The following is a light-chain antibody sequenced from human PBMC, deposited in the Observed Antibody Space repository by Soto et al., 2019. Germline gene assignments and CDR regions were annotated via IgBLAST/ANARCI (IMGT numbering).Light chain of an antibody. J-gene: IGKJ1*01. CDR1: QSVSSSY. V-gene: IGKV3-20*01. CDR2: DVS. Sequence: EIVLTQSPGTLSLSPGERATLSCRASQSVSSSYLAWYQQKPGQAPRLLIYDVSSRATGIPDRFSGSGSGTDFTLTISRLEPEDFAVYYCQQYGSSPWTFGQGTKVDI. CDR3: QQYGSSPWT.